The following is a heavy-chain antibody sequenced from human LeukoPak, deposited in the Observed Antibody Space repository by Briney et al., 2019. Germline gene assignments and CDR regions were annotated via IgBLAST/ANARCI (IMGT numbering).Heavy chain of an antibody. J-gene: IGHJ5*02. Sequence: GGSLRLSCAASGFTFSSYSMNWVRQAPGKGLEWVSYISSSGSTIYYADSVKGRFSISRDNSKNTVLLQMDSLRVEDTAIYYCATFAYAGNAGGSAGSWGQGTLVTVSS. D-gene: IGHD4-23*01. CDR3: ATFAYAGNAGGSAGS. CDR1: GFTFSSYS. CDR2: ISSSGSTI. V-gene: IGHV3-48*01.